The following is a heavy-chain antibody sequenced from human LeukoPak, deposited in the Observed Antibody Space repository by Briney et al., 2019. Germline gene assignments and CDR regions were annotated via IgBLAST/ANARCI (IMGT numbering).Heavy chain of an antibody. CDR3: AKTSTMIVVVWAFDI. J-gene: IGHJ3*02. CDR2: TSGSGGST. Sequence: GGSLRLSCAASGFTFSSYAMSWVRQAPGKGLEWVSATSGSGGSTYYADSVKGRFTISRDNSENTLYLQMNSLRAEDTAVYYCAKTSTMIVVVWAFDIWGQGTMVTVSS. CDR1: GFTFSSYA. D-gene: IGHD3-22*01. V-gene: IGHV3-23*01.